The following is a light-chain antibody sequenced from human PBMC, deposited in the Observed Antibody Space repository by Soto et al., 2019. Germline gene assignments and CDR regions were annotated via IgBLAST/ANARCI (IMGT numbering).Light chain of an antibody. V-gene: IGKV3-15*01. CDR1: QSLRSN. CDR2: DAS. CDR3: QQGKSWPIT. J-gene: IGKJ4*01. Sequence: EIVMTQSPATLSVSPGERATLSCRASQSLRSNLAWYQQKPGQAPRLIMYDASTRATGIPARFSGSGSGTEFTLTISSLQSGDFAVYYCQQGKSWPITFGGGTKVDIK.